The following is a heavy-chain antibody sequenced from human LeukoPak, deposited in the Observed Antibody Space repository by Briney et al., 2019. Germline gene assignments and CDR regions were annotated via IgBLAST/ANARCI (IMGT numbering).Heavy chain of an antibody. CDR2: ISSSSSYI. D-gene: IGHD3-16*02. J-gene: IGHJ4*02. CDR1: GFTLSTYS. CDR3: ARSSYDYVWGSYRPSYFDY. V-gene: IGHV3-21*01. Sequence: GGSLRLSCTVSGFTLSTYSLNWVRRAPGKGLEWVSSISSSSSYIYYADSVKGRFTISRDNSKNTLYLQMNSLRAEDTAVYYCARSSYDYVWGSYRPSYFDYWGQGTLVTVSS.